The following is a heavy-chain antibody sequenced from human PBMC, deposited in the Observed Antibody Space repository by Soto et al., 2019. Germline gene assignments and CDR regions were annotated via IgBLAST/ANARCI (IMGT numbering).Heavy chain of an antibody. J-gene: IGHJ4*02. V-gene: IGHV4-30-2*01. CDR1: AGSPSSGGHS. CDR2: IYHSGST. CDR3: ASNLLAARPGVGGKYFHY. Sequence: SQELSHSYSGSAGSPSSGGHSGCWIRQPPRKGLEWIGYIYHSGSTYYNPSLKSRVTISVDRSKNQFSLKLSSVTAADTAVYYCASNLLAARPGVGGKYFHYTGQGSLVTVS. D-gene: IGHD6-6*01.